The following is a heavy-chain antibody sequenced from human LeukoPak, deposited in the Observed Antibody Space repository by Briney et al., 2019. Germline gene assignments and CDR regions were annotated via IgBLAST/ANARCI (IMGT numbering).Heavy chain of an antibody. Sequence: SETLSLTCTVSGGSINSITYYWGWIRQPPGKGLEWIGSIYYSGSTYYNPSLKSRVTISVDTSKNQFSLKLSSVTAADTAVYYCGATTVTYERFDYWGQGTLVTVSS. V-gene: IGHV4-39*01. CDR2: IYYSGST. CDR1: GGSINSITYY. CDR3: GATTVTYERFDY. J-gene: IGHJ4*02. D-gene: IGHD4-17*01.